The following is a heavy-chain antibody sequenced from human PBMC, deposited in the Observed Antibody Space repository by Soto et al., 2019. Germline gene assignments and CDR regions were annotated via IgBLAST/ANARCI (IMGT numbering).Heavy chain of an antibody. J-gene: IGHJ4*02. CDR1: GYTFTSNY. V-gene: IGHV1-46*03. CDR3: AREQGVSSGYYYFDY. Sequence: GASVKVTCKASGYTFTSNYRQWVRQAPGQGLEWMGIINPSGGSTSYAQKFQGRVTMTRDTSTNTVYMELSSLRSEDTAVYYCAREQGVSSGYYYFDYWGQGTLVTVSS. CDR2: INPSGGST. D-gene: IGHD6-19*01.